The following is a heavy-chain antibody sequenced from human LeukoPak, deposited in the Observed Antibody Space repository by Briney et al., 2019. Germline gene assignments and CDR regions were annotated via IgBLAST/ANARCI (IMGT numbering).Heavy chain of an antibody. CDR2: ISSSSSTI. Sequence: GGSLRLSCAASGFTFSSYSMNWVRQAPGKGLEWVSYISSSSSTIYYADSVKGRFTISRDNAKNSLYLQMNSLRAEDTAVYYCAREKGPSWTYNDAFDIWGQGTMVTVSS. CDR1: GFTFSSYS. CDR3: AREKGPSWTYNDAFDI. J-gene: IGHJ3*02. V-gene: IGHV3-48*04. D-gene: IGHD1-7*01.